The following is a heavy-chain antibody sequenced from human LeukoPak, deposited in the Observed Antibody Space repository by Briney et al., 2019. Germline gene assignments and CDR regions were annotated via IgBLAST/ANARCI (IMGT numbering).Heavy chain of an antibody. J-gene: IGHJ3*02. Sequence: GGSLRLSCTASGFTFSNFAMNWVRQTPGKGLEWVSSISSSSSYIYYADSVKGRFTISRDNAKNSLYLQMNSLRAEDTAVYYCARDGGAFDIWGQGTMVTVSS. V-gene: IGHV3-21*01. CDR3: ARDGGAFDI. CDR2: ISSSSSYI. CDR1: GFTFSNFA.